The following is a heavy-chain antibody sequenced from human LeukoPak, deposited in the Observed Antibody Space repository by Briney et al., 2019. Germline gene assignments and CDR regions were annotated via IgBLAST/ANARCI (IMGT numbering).Heavy chain of an antibody. Sequence: PGGSLRLSCAASGFSFSSYAMSWVRQAPGKGLEWVSGISGSGDNTYYADSVKGRFTISRDNSKNTLYLQMNSLRAEDTALYYCAKFHGYNPGYFDCWGQGTLVTVSS. J-gene: IGHJ4*02. CDR2: ISGSGDNT. CDR1: GFSFSSYA. D-gene: IGHD5-24*01. CDR3: AKFHGYNPGYFDC. V-gene: IGHV3-23*01.